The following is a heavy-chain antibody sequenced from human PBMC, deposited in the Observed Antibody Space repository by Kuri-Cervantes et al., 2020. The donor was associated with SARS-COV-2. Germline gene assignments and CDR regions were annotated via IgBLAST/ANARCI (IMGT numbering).Heavy chain of an antibody. Sequence: GPTLVKPTQTLTLTCTFSGFSLTTSGMCVAWIRQPPGKALEWLARIDWDDDKYYKTSLNTRLSISKDTSKDQVVLTMTNVDPVDTATYYCARIQAATVIADYWGQGTLVTVSS. D-gene: IGHD4-11*01. CDR1: GFSLTTSGMC. CDR3: ARIQAATVIADY. CDR2: IDWDDDK. V-gene: IGHV2-70*11. J-gene: IGHJ4*02.